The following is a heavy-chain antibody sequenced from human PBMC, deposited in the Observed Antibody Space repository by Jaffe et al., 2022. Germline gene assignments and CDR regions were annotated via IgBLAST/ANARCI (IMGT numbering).Heavy chain of an antibody. V-gene: IGHV3-11*01. CDR2: ISSTANTI. CDR3: ARGGRGSSNWFDP. Sequence: QVQLVESGGGLVKPGGSLRLSCAASGFTFSDYYMSWIRQAPGKGLEWVSYISSTANTISYADSVKGRFTISRENTKNSLYLQMSSLRVEDTAVYYCARGGRGSSNWFDPWGQGTLVTVSS. CDR1: GFTFSDYY. D-gene: IGHD6-19*01. J-gene: IGHJ5*02.